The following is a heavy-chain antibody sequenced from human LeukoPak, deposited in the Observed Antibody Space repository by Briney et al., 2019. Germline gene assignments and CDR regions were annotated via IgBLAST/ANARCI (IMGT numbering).Heavy chain of an antibody. Sequence: PGGSLRLSCAASGFTFSSYGMHWVRQAPGKGLEWVAVIWYDGSNKYYADSVKGRFTISRDNSKNTLYLQMNSLRAEDTAVYYCASATVSGDYFDYWGQGTLVTVSS. D-gene: IGHD4-17*01. CDR1: GFTFSSYG. CDR3: ASATVSGDYFDY. CDR2: IWYDGSNK. V-gene: IGHV3-33*01. J-gene: IGHJ4*02.